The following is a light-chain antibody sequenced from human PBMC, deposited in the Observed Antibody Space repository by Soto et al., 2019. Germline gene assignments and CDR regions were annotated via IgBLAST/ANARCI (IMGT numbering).Light chain of an antibody. V-gene: IGKV3-15*01. CDR1: PSVGSN. J-gene: IGKJ1*01. CDR2: GAS. Sequence: EIVMTQSPATLPVSPGERATVSCRASPSVGSNLAWYQQKPGQAPRLLNYGASTRATGIPDRFSGSGSGTEFTPTISSLETEDFAIYFCQQYNNWPPDRTFGQGTKVEIK. CDR3: QQYNNWPPDRT.